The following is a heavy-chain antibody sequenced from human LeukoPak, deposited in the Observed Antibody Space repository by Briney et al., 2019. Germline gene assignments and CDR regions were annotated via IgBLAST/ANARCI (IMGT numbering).Heavy chain of an antibody. J-gene: IGHJ2*01. D-gene: IGHD3-10*01. CDR1: GFTVSSNY. CDR2: IYSGGST. CDR3: AQSGRYWYFDL. V-gene: IGHV3-53*01. Sequence: GGSLRLSCAASGFTVSSNYVSWVRKAPGKGLEWVSVIYSGGSTYYADSVKGRFTISRDNSKNTLYLQMNSLRAEDTAVYYCAQSGRYWYFDLWGRGTLVTVSS.